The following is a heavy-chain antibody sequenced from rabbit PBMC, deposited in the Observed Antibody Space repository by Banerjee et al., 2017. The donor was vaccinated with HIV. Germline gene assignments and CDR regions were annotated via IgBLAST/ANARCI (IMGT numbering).Heavy chain of an antibody. D-gene: IGHD6-1*01. J-gene: IGHJ4*01. Sequence: QEQLVESGGGLVQPGGSLKLSCKASGFDFSSYGVSWVRQAPGKGLEWIACIYAGESGSTVYASWAKGRFTISKPSSTTVTLQMTSLTAADTATYFCARSYAGYPGYGYATAFNLWGPGTLVTVS. CDR3: ARSYAGYPGYGYATAFNL. CDR2: IYAGESGST. V-gene: IGHV1S45*01. CDR1: GFDFSSYG.